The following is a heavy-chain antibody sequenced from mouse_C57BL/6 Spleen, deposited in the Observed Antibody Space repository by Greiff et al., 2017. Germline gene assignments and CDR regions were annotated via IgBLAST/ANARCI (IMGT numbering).Heavy chain of an antibody. CDR3: ARDWMDY. V-gene: IGHV1-72*01. J-gene: IGHJ4*01. CDR1: GYTFTSYW. CDR2: IYPNSGGT. Sequence: QVQLQQPGAELVKPGASVKLSCKASGYTFTSYWMHWVKQRPGRGLEWIGRIYPNSGGTKYNEKFKSKATLTVDKPSSTAYMQLSSLTSEDAAVYYCARDWMDYWGQGTSVTVSS.